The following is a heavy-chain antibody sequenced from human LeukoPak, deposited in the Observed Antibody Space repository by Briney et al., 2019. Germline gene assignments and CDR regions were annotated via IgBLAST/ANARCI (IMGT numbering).Heavy chain of an antibody. V-gene: IGHV3-30-3*01. Sequence: GGSLRLSCAVSGFTFSSYAMHWVRQAPGKGLEWVAVISYDGINKYYADSVKGRFTISRDNSKNTLYLQMNSLRADDTAVYYCARALYYYDSSGYGPGFDYWGQGTLVTVSS. D-gene: IGHD3-22*01. J-gene: IGHJ4*02. CDR1: GFTFSSYA. CDR3: ARALYYYDSSGYGPGFDY. CDR2: ISYDGINK.